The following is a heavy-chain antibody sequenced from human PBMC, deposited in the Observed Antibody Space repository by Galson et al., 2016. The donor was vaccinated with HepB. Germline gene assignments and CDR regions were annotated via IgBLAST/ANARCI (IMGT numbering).Heavy chain of an antibody. CDR1: GYTFTDSD. Sequence: CKASGYTFTDSDINWLRQATGQGPEWMGWMNPNPGYTGYAQQFQGRVSMTRDTSINTAYMELSGLTSVDTAVYYCARGHINGYTSSWYPRRFDPGGQGTLVTVSS. CDR3: ARGHINGYTSSWYPRRFDP. V-gene: IGHV1-8*01. J-gene: IGHJ5*02. CDR2: MNPNPGYT. D-gene: IGHD6-13*01.